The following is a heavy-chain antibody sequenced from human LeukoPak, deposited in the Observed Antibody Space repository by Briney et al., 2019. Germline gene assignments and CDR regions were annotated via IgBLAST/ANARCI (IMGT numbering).Heavy chain of an antibody. Sequence: SETLSLTCAVYGGSFSGYYWSWIRQPPGKGLEWIGEINHSGSTNYNPSLKSRVAISVDTSKNQFSLKLSSVTAADTAVYYCARRHYDSSGYSEFDYWGQGTLVTVSS. V-gene: IGHV4-34*01. CDR3: ARRHYDSSGYSEFDY. CDR2: INHSGST. D-gene: IGHD3-22*01. CDR1: GGSFSGYY. J-gene: IGHJ4*02.